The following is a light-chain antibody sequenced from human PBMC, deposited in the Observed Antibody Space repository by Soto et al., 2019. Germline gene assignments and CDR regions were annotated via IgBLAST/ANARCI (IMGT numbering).Light chain of an antibody. Sequence: DIVMTQSPDSLAVSLGERATINCKSSQSVLYSSKNKNFLAWYQQKPGQSPKLLIYWASTRESGVPDRFSGSGSGTEFTLTISSLQAEDVAVYYCQQYHSTPLTFGGGTKVEIK. CDR2: WAS. J-gene: IGKJ4*01. CDR3: QQYHSTPLT. V-gene: IGKV4-1*01. CDR1: QSVLYSSKNKNF.